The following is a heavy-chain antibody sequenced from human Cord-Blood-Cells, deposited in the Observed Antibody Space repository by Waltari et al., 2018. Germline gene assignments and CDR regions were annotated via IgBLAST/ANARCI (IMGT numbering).Heavy chain of an antibody. D-gene: IGHD5-12*01. Sequence: MQLEAVVARLVPQGRSVTPACPVLGLPFIRLGAYRGRQAQGRALEWVAVISYGGSNKDYADSVKGRFTISRDNSNNTLYLQMNSVRAEDTAVYYCAKNSGYEWYFDLWGRGTLDTVSS. CDR2: ISYGGSNK. J-gene: IGHJ2*01. CDR3: AKNSGYEWYFDL. V-gene: IGHV3-30*18. CDR1: GLPFIRLG.